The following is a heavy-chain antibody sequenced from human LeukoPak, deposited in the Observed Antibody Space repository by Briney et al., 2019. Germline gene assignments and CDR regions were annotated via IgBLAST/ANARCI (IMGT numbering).Heavy chain of an antibody. D-gene: IGHD3-16*02. CDR1: GFPFGIYA. CDR2: ISRGAIDI. CDR3: TKEVWGSYPD. J-gene: IGHJ4*02. V-gene: IGHV3-23*01. Sequence: GGSLRLSCAASGFPFGIYAMTWVRQAPGKGPKWVSAISRGAIDIYYADSVQGRFTISRDDSKNAVYLRMNNLRSEDTAVYYCTKEVWGSYPDWGQGTLVTVSS.